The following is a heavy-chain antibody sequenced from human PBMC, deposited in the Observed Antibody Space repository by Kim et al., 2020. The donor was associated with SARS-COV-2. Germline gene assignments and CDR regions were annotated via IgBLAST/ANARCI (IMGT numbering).Heavy chain of an antibody. Sequence: ASVKVSCKTSGHFFTRDSIHWVRQAPGQGLEWMGGIDCGNGNTIYSQKFQGRVTFTTYTSASTAYMELSFLRSEDSAVYYCLGGFYLDYWGQGTLVTVSS. CDR2: IDCGNGNT. V-gene: IGHV1-3*01. J-gene: IGHJ4*02. CDR3: LGGFYLDY. D-gene: IGHD3-16*01. CDR1: GHFFTRDS.